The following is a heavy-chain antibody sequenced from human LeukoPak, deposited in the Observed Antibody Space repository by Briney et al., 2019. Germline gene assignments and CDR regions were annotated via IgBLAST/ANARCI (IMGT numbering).Heavy chain of an antibody. D-gene: IGHD6-19*01. CDR1: GYTFTIYY. CDR2: INPSDGST. V-gene: IGHV1-46*01. Sequence: ASVKVSCKASGYTFTIYYIHLVRQAPGQGFEWMAIINPSDGSTTNSQKFQGRVTMTRNTSISTAYMELSSLRSEDTAVYYCASTSTGWAFDYWGQGTLVTVSS. J-gene: IGHJ4*02. CDR3: ASTSTGWAFDY.